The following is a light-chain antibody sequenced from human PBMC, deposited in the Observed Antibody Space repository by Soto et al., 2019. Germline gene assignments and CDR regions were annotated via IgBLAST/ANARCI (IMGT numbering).Light chain of an antibody. CDR2: DVF. CDR1: QSISSY. J-gene: IGKJ1*01. V-gene: IGKV3-11*01. Sequence: EIVLTQSPATLSLSRGERATLSCRASQSISSYLAWYQQRPGQAPRLLIYDVFNRATGIPARFSGSGSGTDFTLTVSSLEPEDFAVYYCQQRNSWPRTFGQGTKVEIK. CDR3: QQRNSWPRT.